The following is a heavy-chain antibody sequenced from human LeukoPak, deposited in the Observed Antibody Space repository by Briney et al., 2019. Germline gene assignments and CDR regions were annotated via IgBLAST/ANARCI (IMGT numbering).Heavy chain of an antibody. J-gene: IGHJ2*01. CDR2: IFYSGST. V-gene: IGHV4-34*12. CDR1: GGSFSGYY. D-gene: IGHD4-23*01. CDR3: ARSFGGNSVNWYFDL. Sequence: SETLSLTCAVYGGSFSGYYCSWIRQPPGKGLEWIGSIFYSGSTYYNPSLKSRVTISVDTSKNQFSLKLSSVTAADTAVYYCARSFGGNSVNWYFDLWGRGTLVTVSS.